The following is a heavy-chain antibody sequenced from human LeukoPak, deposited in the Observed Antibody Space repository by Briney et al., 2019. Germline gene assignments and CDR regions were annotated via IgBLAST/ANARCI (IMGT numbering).Heavy chain of an antibody. Sequence: PGGSLRLSCTASGFTFGDYAMSWFRQAPGKGLEWVGFIRSKAYGGTTEYAASVKGRFTISRDDSKSIAYLQMNSLRAEDTAVYYCAKEADRYYYYYYYMDVWGKGTTVTVSS. V-gene: IGHV3-49*03. CDR1: GFTFGDYA. J-gene: IGHJ6*03. D-gene: IGHD2-15*01. CDR2: IRSKAYGGTT. CDR3: AKEADRYYYYYYYMDV.